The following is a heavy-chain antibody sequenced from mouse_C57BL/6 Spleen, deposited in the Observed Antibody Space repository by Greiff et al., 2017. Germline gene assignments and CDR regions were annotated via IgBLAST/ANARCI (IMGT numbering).Heavy chain of an antibody. D-gene: IGHD2-3*01. CDR2: INPNNGGT. V-gene: IGHV1-26*01. Sequence: EVQLQQSGPELVKPGASVKISCKASGYTFTDYYMNWVKQSHGKSLEWIGDINPNNGGTSYNQKFKGKATLTVDKSSSTAYVELRSLTSEDSAVYYCARRDGYYSYYFDYWGQGTTLTVSS. J-gene: IGHJ2*01. CDR1: GYTFTDYY. CDR3: ARRDGYYSYYFDY.